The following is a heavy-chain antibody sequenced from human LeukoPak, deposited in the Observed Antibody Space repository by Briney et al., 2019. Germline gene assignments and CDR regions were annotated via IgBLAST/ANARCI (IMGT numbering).Heavy chain of an antibody. Sequence: SETLSLTCTVSGGSISSSSYYWSWIRQPPGKGLEWIGSIYYSGSTYYNPSLKSRVTISVDTSKNQFSLKLSSLTAADTAVYYCARRIVYTAMVLDYWGQGTLVTVSS. CDR1: GGSISSSSYY. J-gene: IGHJ4*02. V-gene: IGHV4-39*01. D-gene: IGHD5-18*01. CDR3: ARRIVYTAMVLDY. CDR2: IYYSGST.